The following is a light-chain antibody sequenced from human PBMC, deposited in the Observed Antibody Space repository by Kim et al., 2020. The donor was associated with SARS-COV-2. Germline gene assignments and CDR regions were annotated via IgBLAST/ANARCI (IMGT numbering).Light chain of an antibody. CDR3: TSYRSSGYV. Sequence: QSALTQPASVSGSPGQSITISCTGTSSDVGGYNYVSWYQQYPGKAPKLIIYDVFKRPSGVSNRFSGSKSGNTASLTSSGLQAEDEAAYYCTSYRSSGYVFGTGTKVTVL. CDR1: SSDVGGYNY. V-gene: IGLV2-14*03. J-gene: IGLJ1*01. CDR2: DVF.